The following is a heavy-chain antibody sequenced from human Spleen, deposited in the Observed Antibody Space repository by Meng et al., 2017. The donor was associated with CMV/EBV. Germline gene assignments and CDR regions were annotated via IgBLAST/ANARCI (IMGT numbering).Heavy chain of an antibody. D-gene: IGHD2-2*01. Sequence: GESLKISCAASGFIFSRYGMHWVRQAPGKGLEWVAVISYDGSNKYYADSVKGRFTISRDNSENTLYLQMNSLRAEDTAVYYCARGAYCSSISCWYGMDVWGQGTTVTVSS. CDR3: ARGAYCSSISCWYGMDV. CDR1: GFIFSRYG. CDR2: ISYDGSNK. V-gene: IGHV3-30*19. J-gene: IGHJ6*02.